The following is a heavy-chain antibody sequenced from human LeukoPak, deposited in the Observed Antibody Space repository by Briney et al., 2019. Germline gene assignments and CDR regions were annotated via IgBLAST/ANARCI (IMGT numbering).Heavy chain of an antibody. V-gene: IGHV3-33*03. CDR3: ARGYRYSGSYYSEGASAVGAFDI. CDR2: IWYDGSNK. Sequence: SCKASGYTFTGYYMHWFRQAPGKGLEWVAVIWYDGSNKYYADSVKGRFTISRDNAKNSLYLQMNSLRAEDTALYYCARGYRYSGSYYSEGASAVGAFDIWGQGTMVTVSS. D-gene: IGHD1-26*01. CDR1: GYTFTGYY. J-gene: IGHJ3*02.